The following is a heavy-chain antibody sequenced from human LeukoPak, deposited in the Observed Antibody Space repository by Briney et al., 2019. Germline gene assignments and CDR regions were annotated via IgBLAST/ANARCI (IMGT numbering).Heavy chain of an antibody. CDR1: GFTFSNYG. D-gene: IGHD1-1*01. CDR3: ASLTPYKRNDWGSNI. CDR2: IWYDGSNK. V-gene: IGHV3-33*01. Sequence: RTGRSLRLSCAASGFTFSNYGMHWVRQAPGKGLEWVAFIWYDGSNKYYPDSVKGRFTISRDNSKNTLYLQMSSLRVEDTAVYYCASLTPYKRNDWGSNIWGQGTVVTVSS. J-gene: IGHJ3*02.